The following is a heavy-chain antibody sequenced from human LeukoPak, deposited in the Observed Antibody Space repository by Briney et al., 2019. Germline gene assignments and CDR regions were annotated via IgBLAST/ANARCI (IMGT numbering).Heavy chain of an antibody. CDR2: ISGSGGGT. CDR1: RFTFSSYA. V-gene: IGHV3-23*01. CDR3: AKTMIVVETYYYYGMDV. Sequence: PGGSLRLSCAAYRFTFSSYAMSWVRQAPGKGLEWVSTISGSGGGTYYADSVKGRFTISRDNSKNTLYLQMNSLRAEDTAVYHCAKTMIVVETYYYYGMDVWGQGTTVTVSS. D-gene: IGHD3-22*01. J-gene: IGHJ6*02.